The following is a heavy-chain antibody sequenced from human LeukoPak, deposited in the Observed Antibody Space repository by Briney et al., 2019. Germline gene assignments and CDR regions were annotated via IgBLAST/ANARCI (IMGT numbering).Heavy chain of an antibody. J-gene: IGHJ4*02. D-gene: IGHD2-21*01. Sequence: ASVKVSCKASGGTFSSYAISWVRQAPGQGLEWMGWINPNSGGTNYAQKFQGRVTMTRDTSISTAYMELSRLRSDDTAVYYCARDHCGGDCYNDYWGQGTLVTVSS. V-gene: IGHV1-2*02. CDR1: GGTFSSYA. CDR2: INPNSGGT. CDR3: ARDHCGGDCYNDY.